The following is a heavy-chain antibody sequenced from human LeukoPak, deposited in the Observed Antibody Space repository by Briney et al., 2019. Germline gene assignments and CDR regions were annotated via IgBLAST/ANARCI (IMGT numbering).Heavy chain of an antibody. Sequence: GESLKISCKGSGYTFTTYWIVWVRQMPGKGLEWMGIIYPGDSDTRYSPSFQGQVTISADKSISTAYLQWSSLKASDTAMYYCARILYSRFDYWGQGTLVTVSS. D-gene: IGHD2/OR15-2a*01. J-gene: IGHJ4*02. CDR3: ARILYSRFDY. CDR1: GYTFTTYW. V-gene: IGHV5-51*01. CDR2: IYPGDSDT.